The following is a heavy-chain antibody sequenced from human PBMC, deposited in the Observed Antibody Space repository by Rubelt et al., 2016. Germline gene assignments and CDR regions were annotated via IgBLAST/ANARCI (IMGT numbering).Heavy chain of an antibody. CDR1: GGTFSSYA. CDR2: IIPIFGTA. V-gene: IGHV1-69*01. Sequence: QVQLVQSGAEVKKPGSSVKVSCKASGGTFSSYAISWVRQAPGQWLEWMGGIIPIFGTANYAQKFQGRVTITADESTSTAYMELSSLRSEDTAVYYCATGGDFGVVIPNWFDPWGQGTLVTVSS. J-gene: IGHJ5*02. D-gene: IGHD3-3*01. CDR3: ATGGDFGVVIPNWFDP.